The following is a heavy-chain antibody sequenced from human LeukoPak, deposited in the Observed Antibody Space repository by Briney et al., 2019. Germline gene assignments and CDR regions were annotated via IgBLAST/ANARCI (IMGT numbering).Heavy chain of an antibody. CDR3: ARAHPDILTGYSSAFDI. Sequence: PGGTLRLSCAASGFTFSSHGMNWVRQAPGKGLEWISGISPSADITYYADSVKGRFTISRDNSKNTLYLQMNSLRAEDTAVYYCARAHPDILTGYSSAFDIWGQGTMVTVSS. V-gene: IGHV3-23*01. CDR2: ISPSADIT. D-gene: IGHD3-9*01. CDR1: GFTFSSHG. J-gene: IGHJ3*02.